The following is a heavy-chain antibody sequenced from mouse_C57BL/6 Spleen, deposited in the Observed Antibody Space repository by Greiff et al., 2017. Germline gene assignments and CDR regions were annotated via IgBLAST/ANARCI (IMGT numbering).Heavy chain of an antibody. J-gene: IGHJ4*01. CDR2: ISSGGSYT. V-gene: IGHV5-6*01. CDR1: GFTFSSYG. D-gene: IGHD2-3*01. Sequence: EVQLQESGGDLVKPGGSLKLSCAASGFTFSSYGMSWVRQTPDKRLEWVATISSGGSYTYYPDSVKGRFTISRDNAKNTLYLQMSSLKSEDTAMYYCARQRGYEGYAMDYWGQGTSVTVSS. CDR3: ARQRGYEGYAMDY.